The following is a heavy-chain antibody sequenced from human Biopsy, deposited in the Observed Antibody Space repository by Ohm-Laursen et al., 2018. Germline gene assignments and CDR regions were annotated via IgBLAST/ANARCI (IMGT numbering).Heavy chain of an antibody. CDR2: IQQDGNGK. D-gene: IGHD3-22*01. V-gene: IGHV3-7*04. Sequence: SLRLSCAASGFSFSTYWMTWVRQAPGKGLEWVANIQQDGNGKYYVDSVKGRFTISRDNDKNSLSLQMTNLRAEDTAVYYCARGSHYYDGSGFYSFDNGGQGTLVSVSS. J-gene: IGHJ4*02. CDR1: GFSFSTYW. CDR3: ARGSHYYDGSGFYSFDN.